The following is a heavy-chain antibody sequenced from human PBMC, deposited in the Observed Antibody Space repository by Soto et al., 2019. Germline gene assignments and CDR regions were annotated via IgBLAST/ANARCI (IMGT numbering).Heavy chain of an antibody. D-gene: IGHD2-15*01. V-gene: IGHV3-33*01. CDR1: GFTFSSYG. CDR3: ARVRGCSGGSCPFDY. Sequence: QVQLVESGGGVVQPGRSLRLSCAASGFTFSSYGMHWVRQAPGKGLEWVAVIWYDGSNKYYADSVKGRFTIYRDNSKNPMYLQMNSLRAEDTAVYYCARVRGCSGGSCPFDYWGQGTLVTVSS. J-gene: IGHJ4*02. CDR2: IWYDGSNK.